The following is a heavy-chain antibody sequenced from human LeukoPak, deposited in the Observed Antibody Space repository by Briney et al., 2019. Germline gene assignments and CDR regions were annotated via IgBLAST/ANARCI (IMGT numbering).Heavy chain of an antibody. V-gene: IGHV4-59*01. CDR3: ARDERLLSFLK. CDR2: IYSSGST. Sequence: SETLSLTCNVSGGSIRGYYWSWIRQPPGKGLEWIGYIYSSGSTNYNPSLKSRVTMSVDTSKNQFSLKVSSVTAADTAIYYCARDERLLSFLKWGQGTLVTVSS. CDR1: GGSIRGYY. D-gene: IGHD3-3*01. J-gene: IGHJ4*02.